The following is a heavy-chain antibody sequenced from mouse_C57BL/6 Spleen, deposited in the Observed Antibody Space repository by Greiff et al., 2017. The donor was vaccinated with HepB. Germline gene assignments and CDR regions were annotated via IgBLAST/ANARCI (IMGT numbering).Heavy chain of an antibody. CDR3: ARWAYDYDERNAMDY. Sequence: EVQLQESGPELVKPGASVKIPCKASGYTFTDYNMDWVKQSHGKSLEWIGDINPNNGGTIYNQKFKGKATLTVDKSSSTAYMELRSLTSEDTAVYYCARWAYDYDERNAMDYWGQGTSVTVSS. CDR1: GYTFTDYN. J-gene: IGHJ4*01. CDR2: INPNNGGT. D-gene: IGHD2-4*01. V-gene: IGHV1-18*01.